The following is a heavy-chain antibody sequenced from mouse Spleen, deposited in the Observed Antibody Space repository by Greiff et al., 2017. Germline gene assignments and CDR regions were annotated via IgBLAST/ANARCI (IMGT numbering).Heavy chain of an antibody. Sequence: QVQLKESGPELVKPGASVKISCKASGYAFSSSWLNWVQQRPGKGLEWIGRIYPGDGDTNYNGKFKGKATLTADKSSSTAYMQLSSLTSEDSAVYFCAREVPYYFDYWGQGTTLTVSS. CDR1: GYAFSSSW. J-gene: IGHJ2*01. CDR2: IYPGDGDT. CDR3: AREVPYYFDY. V-gene: IGHV1-82*01. D-gene: IGHD2-14*01.